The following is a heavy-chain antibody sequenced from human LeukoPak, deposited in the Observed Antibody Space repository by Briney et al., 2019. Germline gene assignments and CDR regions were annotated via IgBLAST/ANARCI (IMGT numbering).Heavy chain of an antibody. CDR2: TSKDGSDT. CDR1: GFRFSDYW. V-gene: IGHV3-74*01. Sequence: PGGSLRLSCAASGFRFSDYWMHWVRQGPGKGPEWLSRTSKDGSDTFYADAAKGRFTASRDNAKNTVYLQVTNVRPEDTAVCYCARGGYSGSYYRFSWGQGTLVTVAS. D-gene: IGHD6-6*01. CDR3: ARGGYSGSYYRFS. J-gene: IGHJ4*02.